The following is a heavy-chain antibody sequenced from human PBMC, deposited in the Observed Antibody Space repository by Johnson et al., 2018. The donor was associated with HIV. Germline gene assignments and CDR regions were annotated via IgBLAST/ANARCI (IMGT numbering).Heavy chain of an antibody. J-gene: IGHJ3*02. CDR2: IYSGGNA. CDR3: AREGDGLRVSDDAFDI. V-gene: IGHV3-NL1*01. Sequence: QVQVVESGGGVVRPGGSLRLSCAASGFTFDDYGMNWVRQAPGKGLEWVSLIYSGGNADYADSVKGRFTISRDNSKNTLYLQMNSLRAEDTAVYYCAREGDGLRVSDDAFDIWGQGTMVTVSS. CDR1: GFTFDDYG. D-gene: IGHD3-16*01.